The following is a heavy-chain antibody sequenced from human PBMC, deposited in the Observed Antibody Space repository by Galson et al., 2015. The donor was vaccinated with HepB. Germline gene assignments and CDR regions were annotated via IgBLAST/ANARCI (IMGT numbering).Heavy chain of an antibody. J-gene: IGHJ6*02. Sequence: SLRLSCAASGFTFTNGWMSWVRQAPGKGLEWVGRIKSKTDGGSTDYAAPVKGRFTISRDDSKDTLYMQMNSLKTEDTAVYYCTTYFGVLTHPPNNYVGMDVWGHGTTVTVSS. CDR3: TTYFGVLTHPPNNYVGMDV. CDR2: IKSKTDGGST. V-gene: IGHV3-15*01. CDR1: GFTFTNGW. D-gene: IGHD3-3*01.